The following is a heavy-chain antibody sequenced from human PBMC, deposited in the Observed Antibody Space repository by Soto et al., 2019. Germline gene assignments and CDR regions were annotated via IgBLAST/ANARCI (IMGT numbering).Heavy chain of an antibody. CDR1: GGSISSYY. J-gene: IGHJ4*02. Sequence: PSETLSLTCTVSGGSISSYYWSWIRQPPGKGLEWIGYIYYSGSTNYNPSLKSRVTISVDTSKNQFSLKLSSVTAADTAVYYCARVADCSGGRCYFSVDYWGQGTLVT. V-gene: IGHV4-59*08. D-gene: IGHD2-15*01. CDR3: ARVADCSGGRCYFSVDY. CDR2: IYYSGST.